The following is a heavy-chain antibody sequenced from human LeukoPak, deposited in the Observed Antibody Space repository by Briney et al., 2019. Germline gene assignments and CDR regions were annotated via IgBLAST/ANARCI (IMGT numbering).Heavy chain of an antibody. D-gene: IGHD4-11*01. V-gene: IGHV1-8*01. CDR1: GYTFTSYD. CDR2: MNPNSGNT. CDR3: ARGGFRWPGYSNYAGALDY. Sequence: ASVKDSCKASGYTFTSYDINWVRQATGQGLEWMGWMNPNSGNTGYAQKFQGRVTMTRNTSISTAYMELSSLRSEDTAVYYCARGGFRWPGYSNYAGALDYWGQGNLVTVSS. J-gene: IGHJ4*02.